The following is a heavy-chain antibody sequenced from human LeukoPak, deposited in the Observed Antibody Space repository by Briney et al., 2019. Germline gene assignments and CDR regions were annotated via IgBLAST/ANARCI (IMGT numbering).Heavy chain of an antibody. J-gene: IGHJ4*02. Sequence: PSETLPLTCAVSGYSISSGYYWGWIRQPPGKGLEWIGSIYHSGSTYYNPSLKSRVTISVDTSKNQFSLKLSSVTAADTAVYYCARTQYYYDSSGYYYFDYWGQGTLVTVSS. V-gene: IGHV4-38-2*01. CDR2: IYHSGST. D-gene: IGHD3-22*01. CDR1: GYSISSGYY. CDR3: ARTQYYYDSSGYYYFDY.